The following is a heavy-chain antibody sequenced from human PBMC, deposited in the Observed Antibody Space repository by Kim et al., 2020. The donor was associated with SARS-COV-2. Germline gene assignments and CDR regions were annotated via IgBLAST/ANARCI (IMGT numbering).Heavy chain of an antibody. V-gene: IGHV3-21*01. CDR3: ARLGYCSSTSCEYYYYYGMDV. CDR1: GFTFSSYS. Sequence: GGSLRLSCAASGFTFSSYSMNWVRQAPGKGLEWVSSISSSSSYIYYADSVKGRFTISRDNAKNSLYLQMNSLRAEDTAVYYCARLGYCSSTSCEYYYYYGMDVWGQGTTVTVSS. J-gene: IGHJ6*02. D-gene: IGHD2-2*01. CDR2: ISSSSSYI.